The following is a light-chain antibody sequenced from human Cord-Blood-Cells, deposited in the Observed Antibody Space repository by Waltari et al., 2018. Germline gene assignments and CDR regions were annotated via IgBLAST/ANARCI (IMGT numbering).Light chain of an antibody. Sequence: EIVMTQSPATLSVSPGERATLSCRASQSVSSNLAWYQQKHGQAPRLLIYGASTRATGIPARFSGSGSGTEFTLTISSLQSEDFAVYYCQQYNNHWTFGQGTKVEIK. CDR3: QQYNNHWT. CDR1: QSVSSN. J-gene: IGKJ1*01. V-gene: IGKV3-15*01. CDR2: GAS.